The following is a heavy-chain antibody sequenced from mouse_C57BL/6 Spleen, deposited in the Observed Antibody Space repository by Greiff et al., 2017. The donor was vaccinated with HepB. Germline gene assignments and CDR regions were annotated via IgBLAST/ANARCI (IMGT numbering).Heavy chain of an antibody. J-gene: IGHJ2*01. Sequence: QVQLQQSGPELVKPGASVKISCKASGYAFSSSWMNWVKQRPGKGLEWIGRIYPGDGDTNYNGKFKGKATLTADKSSSTAYMQLSSLTSEDSAVYFCARIAAQANYWGQGTTLTVSS. CDR3: ARIAAQANY. D-gene: IGHD3-2*02. CDR1: GYAFSSSW. V-gene: IGHV1-82*01. CDR2: IYPGDGDT.